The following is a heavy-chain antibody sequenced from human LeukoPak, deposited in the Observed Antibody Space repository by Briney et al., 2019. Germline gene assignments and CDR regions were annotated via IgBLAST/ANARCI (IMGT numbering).Heavy chain of an antibody. CDR3: AKFITMVRGVITTHDY. CDR1: GFTFSSYA. CDR2: ISGSGGST. J-gene: IGHJ4*02. V-gene: IGHV3-23*01. Sequence: GGSLRLSCAASGFTFSSYAMSWVRQAPGKGLEWVLAISGSGGSTYYADSVKGRFTISRDNSKNTLYLQMNSLRAEDTAVYYCAKFITMVRGVITTHDYWGQGTLVTVSS. D-gene: IGHD3-10*01.